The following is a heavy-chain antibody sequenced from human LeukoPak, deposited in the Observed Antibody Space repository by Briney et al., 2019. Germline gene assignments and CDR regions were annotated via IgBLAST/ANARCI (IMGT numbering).Heavy chain of an antibody. V-gene: IGHV4-34*01. CDR1: GGSFSGYY. D-gene: IGHD2-15*01. Sequence: SETLSLTCAVYGGSFSGYYWSWIRQPPGKGLEWIGEINHSGSTNYNPSLKSRVTISVDTSKNQFSLKLSSVTAADTAVYYCARGYCSGGSCYSYYCYYYMDVWGKGTTVTVSS. CDR2: INHSGST. J-gene: IGHJ6*03. CDR3: ARGYCSGGSCYSYYCYYYMDV.